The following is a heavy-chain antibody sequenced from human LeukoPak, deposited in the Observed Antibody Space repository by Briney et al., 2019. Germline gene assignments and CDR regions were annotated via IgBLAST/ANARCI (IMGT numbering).Heavy chain of an antibody. D-gene: IGHD5-18*01. V-gene: IGHV3-7*01. J-gene: IGHJ4*02. Sequence: RSLRLSCAASGFTFSSYWMSWVRQAPGKGLEWVANIKQDGSEKYYVDSVKGRFTISRDNAKNSLYLQMNSLRAEDTAVYYCARDTPIQPTCYFDYWGQGTLVIVSS. CDR2: IKQDGSEK. CDR1: GFTFSSYW. CDR3: ARDTPIQPTCYFDY.